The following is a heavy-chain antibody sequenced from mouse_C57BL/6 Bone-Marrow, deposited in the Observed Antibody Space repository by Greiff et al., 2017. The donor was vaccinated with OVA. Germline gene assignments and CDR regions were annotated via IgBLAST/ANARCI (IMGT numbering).Heavy chain of an antibody. CDR3: AKLPWFAY. J-gene: IGHJ3*01. V-gene: IGHV1-81*01. Sequence: VQLQESGAELARSGASVKLSCKASGYTFTSYGISWVKQRTGQGLEWIGEIYPRSGNTYYNEKFKGKATLTADKSSSTAYMELRSLTSEDSAVYFCAKLPWFAYWGQGTLVTVSA. CDR1: GYTFTSYG. CDR2: IYPRSGNT.